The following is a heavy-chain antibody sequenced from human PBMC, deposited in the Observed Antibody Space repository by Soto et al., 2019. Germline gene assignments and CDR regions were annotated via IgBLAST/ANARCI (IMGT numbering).Heavy chain of an antibody. Sequence: ASVKVSCKASGYTFASYYMHWVRQAPGQGLEWMGIINPSGGSTSYAQKFQGRVTMTRDTSTSTVYMELSSLRSEDTAVYYCASSEHYDYVWGSSPSGYWGQGTLVTVS. V-gene: IGHV1-46*03. J-gene: IGHJ4*02. CDR1: GYTFASYY. D-gene: IGHD3-16*01. CDR2: INPSGGST. CDR3: ASSEHYDYVWGSSPSGY.